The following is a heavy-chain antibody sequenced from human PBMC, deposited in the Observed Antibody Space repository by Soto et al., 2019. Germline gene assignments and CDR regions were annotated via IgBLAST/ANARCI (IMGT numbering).Heavy chain of an antibody. V-gene: IGHV5-51*01. CDR2: IFPRDFDV. CDR3: ARLVSLLQPIDS. CDR1: GYTFTNYW. Sequence: GESLKISCQTSGYTFTNYWIGWVRQMPGGGLEWLGLIFPRDFDVRYSPSFEGQVTISADRSTATAFLQRRSLEASDSALYVCARLVSLLQPIDSWGQGTPV. J-gene: IGHJ5*01. D-gene: IGHD4-4*01.